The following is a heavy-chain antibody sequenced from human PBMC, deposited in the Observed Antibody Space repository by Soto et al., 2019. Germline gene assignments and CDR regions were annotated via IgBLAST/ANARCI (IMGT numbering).Heavy chain of an antibody. CDR1: GYSLTSYW. V-gene: IGHV5-10-1*01. J-gene: IGHJ6*02. CDR3: ARSDVRAYYYDRSGYPFYYYYGMDV. Sequence: ESLKISCKGSGYSLTSYWISWVRQMPGKGLEWMGRIDPSDSYTNYSPSFQGHVTISADKSISTAYLQWSSLKASDTAMYYCARSDVRAYYYDRSGYPFYYYYGMDVWGQGTTVTVSS. D-gene: IGHD3-22*01. CDR2: IDPSDSYT.